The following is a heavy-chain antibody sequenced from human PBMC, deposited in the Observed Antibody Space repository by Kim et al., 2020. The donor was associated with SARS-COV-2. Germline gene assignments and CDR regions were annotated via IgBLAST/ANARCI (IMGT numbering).Heavy chain of an antibody. V-gene: IGHV4-34*01. D-gene: IGHD6-19*01. CDR1: GGSFSGYY. CDR2: INHIGST. J-gene: IGHJ6*03. CDR3: ARGTRQWLVRGPYYYYMDV. Sequence: SETLSLTCAVYGGSFSGYYWSWIRQPPGKGLEWIGEINHIGSTNYNPSLKSRVTISVDTSKNQFSLNLSSVTAADTAVYYCARGTRQWLVRGPYYYYMDVWGKGTTVTVSS.